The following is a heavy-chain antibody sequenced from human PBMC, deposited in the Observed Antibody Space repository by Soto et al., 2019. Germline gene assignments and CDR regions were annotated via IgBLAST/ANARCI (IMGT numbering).Heavy chain of an antibody. V-gene: IGHV3-23*04. CDR1: GFTFSKFA. D-gene: IGHD3-10*01. CDR3: AKVFSPKGGNYFEY. J-gene: IGHJ4*02. CDR2: FSNSFYVGNT. Sequence: VQLVDSGGGVVQPGRSLRLSCAASGFTFSKFAMNWVRQAPGKGLEWDAAFSNSFYVGNTHYADSGKGPFTIPRDNDKSTVFLEMNSLRAEDTAVYYCAKVFSPKGGNYFEYWGQGTLVTVSS.